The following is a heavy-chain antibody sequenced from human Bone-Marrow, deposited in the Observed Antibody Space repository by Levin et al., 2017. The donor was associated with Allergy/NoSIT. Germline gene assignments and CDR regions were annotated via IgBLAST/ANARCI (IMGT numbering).Heavy chain of an antibody. CDR3: ATAFGGNFSLHEYFHH. V-gene: IGHV1-24*01. Sequence: ASVKVSCRVSGSGYTLTQLSIHWVRQAPGKGLQWMGGFDPEDDKAIYAQMFQGRVSMTEDTSADTAYLDLSSLRSDDTAVYYCATAFGGNFSLHEYFHHWGQGALVTVSS. D-gene: IGHD3-10*01. J-gene: IGHJ1*01. CDR2: FDPEDDKA. CDR1: GSGYTLTQLS.